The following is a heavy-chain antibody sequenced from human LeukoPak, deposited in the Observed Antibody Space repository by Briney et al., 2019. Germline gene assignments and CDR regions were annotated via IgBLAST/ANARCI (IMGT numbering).Heavy chain of an antibody. Sequence: SETLSLTCTVSGGSISSSSYYWGWIRQPPGKGLEWIGSIYYSGSTYYNPSLKSRVTISVDTSKNQFSLKLSSVTAADTAVYYCASHTTFYYDSSGDFDYWGQGTLVTVSS. J-gene: IGHJ4*02. CDR3: ASHTTFYYDSSGDFDY. CDR2: IYYSGST. D-gene: IGHD3-22*01. CDR1: GGSISSSSYY. V-gene: IGHV4-39*07.